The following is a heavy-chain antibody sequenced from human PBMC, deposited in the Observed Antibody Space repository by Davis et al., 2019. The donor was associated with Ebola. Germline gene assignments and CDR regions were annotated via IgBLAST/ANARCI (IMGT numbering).Heavy chain of an antibody. V-gene: IGHV4-59*08. CDR1: GGSIGSYF. CDR2: VYYSGTT. J-gene: IGHJ4*02. D-gene: IGHD3-16*01. Sequence: SETLSLTCTVSGGSIGSYFWSWVRQPPGKGLEWIGYVYYSGTTNYNPSLKNRVTMSVDTSKSQFSLKLNSVTAADTAMYYCARAQYVRLLDYWGQGTLVTVSS. CDR3: ARAQYVRLLDY.